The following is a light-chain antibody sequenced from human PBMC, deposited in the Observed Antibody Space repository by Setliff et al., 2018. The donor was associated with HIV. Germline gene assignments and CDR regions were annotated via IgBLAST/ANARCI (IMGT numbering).Light chain of an antibody. V-gene: IGLV2-14*01. Sequence: QSVLTQPASVSGSPGQSITISCTGTSSDVGGYNYVSWYQQHPGKAPKLMIHDVSNRPSGVSNRFSGSKSGNTASLTISGLQAEDEADYYCSSYTGSSTVFGGGTK. CDR1: SSDVGGYNY. CDR3: SSYTGSSTV. J-gene: IGLJ2*01. CDR2: DVS.